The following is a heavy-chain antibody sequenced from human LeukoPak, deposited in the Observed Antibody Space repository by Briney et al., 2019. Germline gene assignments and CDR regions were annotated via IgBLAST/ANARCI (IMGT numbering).Heavy chain of an antibody. CDR3: ARGQAMVTPFDY. J-gene: IGHJ4*02. CDR1: GGSISSYY. Sequence: PSETLSLTCTVSGGSISSYYWSWIRQPPGKGLEWIGYIYYSGSTNYNPSLKSRVTISVDTSKNQFSLELSSVTAADTAVYYCARGQAMVTPFDYWGQGTLVTVSS. CDR2: IYYSGST. V-gene: IGHV4-59*01. D-gene: IGHD5-18*01.